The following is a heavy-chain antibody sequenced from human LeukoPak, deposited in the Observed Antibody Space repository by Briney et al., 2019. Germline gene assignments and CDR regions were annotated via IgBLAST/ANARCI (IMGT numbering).Heavy chain of an antibody. CDR2: ISTSSYI. CDR3: ARRTMVRGVITSYSFDY. Sequence: GGSLRLSCAASGFTFSTYSMNWVRQAPGKGLEWVSSISTSSYIYYADSMKGRFTISRDNAKNSLYLQMNSLRAEDTAVYYCARRTMVRGVITSYSFDYWGQGTLVTVSS. J-gene: IGHJ4*02. D-gene: IGHD3-10*01. CDR1: GFTFSTYS. V-gene: IGHV3-21*01.